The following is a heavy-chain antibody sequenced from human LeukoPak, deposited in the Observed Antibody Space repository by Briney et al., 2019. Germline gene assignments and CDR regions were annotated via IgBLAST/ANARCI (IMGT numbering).Heavy chain of an antibody. J-gene: IGHJ4*02. CDR3: AKVQDIVVVPATNAPFDY. Sequence: GGSLRLSCAASGFTFSSYAMSWVRQAPGKGLEWVSAISGSGDSTYYADSVKGRFTISRDNSKNTLYLQMNSLRAEDTAVYYCAKVQDIVVVPATNAPFDYWGQGTLVTVSS. V-gene: IGHV3-23*01. D-gene: IGHD2-2*01. CDR1: GFTFSSYA. CDR2: ISGSGDST.